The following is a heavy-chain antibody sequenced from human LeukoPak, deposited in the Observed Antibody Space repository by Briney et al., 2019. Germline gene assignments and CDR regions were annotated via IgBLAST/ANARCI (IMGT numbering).Heavy chain of an antibody. CDR3: ARALFDYYDSSGYYYVGAFDI. J-gene: IGHJ4*02. D-gene: IGHD3-22*01. CDR1: GYTFTGYY. Sequence: ASVKVSCKASGYTFTGYYMHWVRQAPGQGLEGMGWINPNSGGTNYAQKFQGRVTMTRDTSISTAYMELSRLRSDDTAVYYCARALFDYYDSSGYYYVGAFDIWGQGTLVTVSS. V-gene: IGHV1-2*02. CDR2: INPNSGGT.